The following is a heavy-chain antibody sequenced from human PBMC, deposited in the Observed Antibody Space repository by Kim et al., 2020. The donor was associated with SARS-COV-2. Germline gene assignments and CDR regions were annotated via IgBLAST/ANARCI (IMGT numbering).Heavy chain of an antibody. CDR3: QVSAVLQMDV. J-gene: IGHJ6*02. V-gene: IGHV3-72*01. CDR2: SRSKRRGHTT. CDR1: GFIFNDNY. Sequence: GGSLRLSCATSGFIFNDNYIDWVRQAPGKGLEWVGRSRSKRRGHTTAYAESVKDRFTIIRDDSKTSVYLEMNSLKIEDTAVYYRQVSAVLQMDVWGQGT. D-gene: IGHD6-25*01.